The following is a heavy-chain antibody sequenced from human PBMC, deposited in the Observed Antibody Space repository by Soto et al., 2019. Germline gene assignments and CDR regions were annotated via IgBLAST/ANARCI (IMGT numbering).Heavy chain of an antibody. Sequence: QVQLVQSGAEVRKPGASVQVSCNASGYTFSTSGLRWRREAPGQGLEWMGWISTYNGDTNDAPKIQDRVTRTSHTSTSTVYMELRSLRSDDNAVYYCARAAAATYYYYGMDVWGQGTRVTVSS. CDR1: GYTFSTSG. V-gene: IGHV1-18*01. CDR3: ARAAAATYYYYGMDV. J-gene: IGHJ6*02. CDR2: ISTYNGDT. D-gene: IGHD2-15*01.